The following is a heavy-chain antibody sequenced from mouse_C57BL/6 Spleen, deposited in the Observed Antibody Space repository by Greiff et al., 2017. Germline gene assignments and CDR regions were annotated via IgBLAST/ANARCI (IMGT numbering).Heavy chain of an antibody. CDR2: IDPANGNT. D-gene: IGHD1-1*01. J-gene: IGHJ2*01. V-gene: IGHV14-3*01. CDR1: GYNFTNTY. CDR3: ARSTAVVEDY. Sequence: EVQLQESVAELVRPGASVKLSCTASGYNFTNTYMHWVKQRPEQGLEWIGKIDPANGNTKYAPKFQGKATITVDTSSNTAYLQLRSLASEDTAIYYGARSTAVVEDYWGQGTTLTVSS.